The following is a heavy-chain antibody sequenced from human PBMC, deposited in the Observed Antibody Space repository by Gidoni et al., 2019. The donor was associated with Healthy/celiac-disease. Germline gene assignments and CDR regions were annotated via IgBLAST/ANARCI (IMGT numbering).Heavy chain of an antibody. CDR1: GGSISSGGYY. Sequence: QVQLQESGPGLVKPSQTLSLTCTVSGGSISSGGYYWSWIRQHPGKGLEGIGYIYYSGSTSYNPSLKSRVTISVDTSKNQFSLKLSSGTAADTAVYYCARIFTSRGDYAEYFQHWGQGTLVTVSS. CDR3: ARIFTSRGDYAEYFQH. D-gene: IGHD4-17*01. V-gene: IGHV4-31*03. J-gene: IGHJ1*01. CDR2: IYYSGST.